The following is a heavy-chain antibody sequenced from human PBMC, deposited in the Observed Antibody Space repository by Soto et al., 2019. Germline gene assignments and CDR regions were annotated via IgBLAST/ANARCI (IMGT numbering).Heavy chain of an antibody. J-gene: IGHJ6*02. Sequence: ASVKFSCKASRYTFSGYYLHWVRQAPGQGLEWMGWINPSSGGANIAQKLQGWVTMTRDTSIDTAYMELTRLRSDDTAVYYCARDAAMGDYSHYGMDVWGQGTPVTVSS. CDR1: RYTFSGYY. D-gene: IGHD5-18*01. V-gene: IGHV1-2*04. CDR2: INPSSGGA. CDR3: ARDAAMGDYSHYGMDV.